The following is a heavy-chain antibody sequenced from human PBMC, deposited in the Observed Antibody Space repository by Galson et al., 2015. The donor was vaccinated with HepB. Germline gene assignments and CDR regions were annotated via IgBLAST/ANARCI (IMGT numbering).Heavy chain of an antibody. Sequence: SLRLSCAASGFTFSNAWMSWVRQAPGKGLEWVGRIKSKTDGGTTDYAAPVKGRFTISRDDSKNTLYLQMNSLKTEDTAVYYCTTGRGLLWFGELLPFDYWGQGTLVTVSS. D-gene: IGHD3-10*01. J-gene: IGHJ4*02. CDR2: IKSKTDGGTT. V-gene: IGHV3-15*01. CDR3: TTGRGLLWFGELLPFDY. CDR1: GFTFSNAW.